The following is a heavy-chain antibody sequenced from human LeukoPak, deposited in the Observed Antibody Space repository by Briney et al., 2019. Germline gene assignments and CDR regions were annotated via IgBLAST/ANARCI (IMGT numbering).Heavy chain of an antibody. CDR2: IYYSGST. J-gene: IGHJ4*02. D-gene: IGHD5-24*01. CDR3: ARGRDGYNYRFFDY. Sequence: PSETLSLTCTVSGGSISSYYWSWIRQPPGKGLEWTGYIYYSGSTYYNPSLKSRVTISVDTSTNQFSLKLRSVTAADTAVYYCARGRDGYNYRFFDYWGQGTLVTVSS. CDR1: GGSISSYY. V-gene: IGHV4-59*01.